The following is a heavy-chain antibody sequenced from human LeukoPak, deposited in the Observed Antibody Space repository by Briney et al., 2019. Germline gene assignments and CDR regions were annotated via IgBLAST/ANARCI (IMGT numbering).Heavy chain of an antibody. J-gene: IGHJ4*02. V-gene: IGHV4-4*09. CDR3: ARLRSSSSKDY. CDR1: GGSISCYY. Sequence: SETLSLTCTASGGSISCYYWSWIRQPPGKGLEWIGYIYTSGSTNYNPSLKSRVTISVDTSKNQFSLKLSSVTAADTAVYYCARLRSSSSKDYWGQGTLVTVSS. D-gene: IGHD6-6*01. CDR2: IYTSGST.